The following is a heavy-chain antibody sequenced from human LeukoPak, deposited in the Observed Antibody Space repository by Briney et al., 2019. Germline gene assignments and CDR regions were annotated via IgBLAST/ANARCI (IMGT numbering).Heavy chain of an antibody. CDR3: ARGRPSNDFWSGYYGAGTYFDY. CDR2: INHSGST. J-gene: IGHJ4*02. D-gene: IGHD3-3*01. Sequence: PSETLSLTCAVYGGSFSGYYWSWTRQPPGKGLEWIGEINHSGSTNYNPSLKSRVTISVDTSKNQFSLKLSSVTAADTAVYYCARGRPSNDFWSGYYGAGTYFDYWGQGTLVTVSS. V-gene: IGHV4-34*01. CDR1: GGSFSGYY.